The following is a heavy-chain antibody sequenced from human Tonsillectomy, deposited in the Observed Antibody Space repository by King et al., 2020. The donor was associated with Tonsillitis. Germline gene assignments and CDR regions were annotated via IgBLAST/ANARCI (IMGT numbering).Heavy chain of an antibody. D-gene: IGHD6-19*01. V-gene: IGHV4-59*01. CDR2: IYYSGST. J-gene: IGHJ5*02. CDR1: GGSISSYY. Sequence: QLQESGPGLVKPSETLSLTCTVSGGSISSYYWSWIRQPPGKGLEWIGYIYYSGSTNYNPSLKSRFTISVDTSKNQFSLKLSSVTAADTAVYYCARDRATEKGKWLQWFDPWGQGTLVTVSS. CDR3: ARDRATEKGKWLQWFDP.